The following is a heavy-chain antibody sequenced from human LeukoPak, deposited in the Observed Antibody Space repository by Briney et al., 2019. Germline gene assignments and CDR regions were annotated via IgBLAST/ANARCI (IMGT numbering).Heavy chain of an antibody. CDR2: ISGSGGST. Sequence: PGGSLRLSCAASGFTFSSFAMSWVRQAPGKGLEWVSAISGSGGSTYYADSVKGRFTISRDNSKSTLYLQMNSLRAEDTAVYYCAKNRGNYYCFDYWGQGTLVTVSS. D-gene: IGHD4-11*01. V-gene: IGHV3-23*01. CDR3: AKNRGNYYCFDY. J-gene: IGHJ4*02. CDR1: GFTFSSFA.